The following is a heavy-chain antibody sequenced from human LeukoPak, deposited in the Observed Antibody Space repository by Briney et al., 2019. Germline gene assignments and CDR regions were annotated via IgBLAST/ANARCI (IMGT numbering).Heavy chain of an antibody. J-gene: IGHJ4*02. CDR1: GFTFSSYA. V-gene: IGHV3-23*01. CDR2: ISGSGGST. CDR3: AKGSSRYYDSSEEDY. Sequence: VGSLRLSCAASGFTFSSYAMSWVRQAPGKGLEWVSAISGSGGSTYYADSVKGRFTISRDNSKNTLYLQMNSLRAEDTAVYYCAKGSSRYYDSSEEDYWGQGTLVTVSS. D-gene: IGHD3-22*01.